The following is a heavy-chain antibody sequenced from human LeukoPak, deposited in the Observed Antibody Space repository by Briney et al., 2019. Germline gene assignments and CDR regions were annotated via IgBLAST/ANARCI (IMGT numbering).Heavy chain of an antibody. CDR2: IIPILGIA. Sequence: SVRVSCKASGGTFSSYGISWVRQAPGQGLEWMGRIIPILGIANYAQKFQGRVTITADKSTSTAYMELSSLRSEDTAVYYCARVVGYRSGPYYFDYWGQGTLVTVSS. CDR1: GGTFSSYG. V-gene: IGHV1-69*04. D-gene: IGHD6-19*01. J-gene: IGHJ4*02. CDR3: ARVVGYRSGPYYFDY.